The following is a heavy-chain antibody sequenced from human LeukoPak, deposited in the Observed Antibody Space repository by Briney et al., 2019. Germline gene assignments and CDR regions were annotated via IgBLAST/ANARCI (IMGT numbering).Heavy chain of an antibody. J-gene: IGHJ4*02. V-gene: IGHV4-59*01. D-gene: IGHD3-10*01. CDR3: ARGGMVRGVIITGYFDY. CDR1: GGSISRYY. Sequence: SETLSLTCTVSGGSISRYYWTWIRQPPGKGLEWIGYIYYSGTTNYNPSLRSRVTISVDTSKNQFSLKLSSVTAADTAVYYCARGGMVRGVIITGYFDYWGQGTLVTVSS. CDR2: IYYSGTT.